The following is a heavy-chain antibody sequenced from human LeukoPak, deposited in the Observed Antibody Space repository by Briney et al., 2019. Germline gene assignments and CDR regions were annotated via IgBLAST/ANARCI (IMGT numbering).Heavy chain of an antibody. Sequence: VASVKVSCTASGYTFTSYAMHWVRQAPGQRLEWMGWINAGNGNATYTQKFQDRVTFTRDTSASTAYMDLSSLRSEDTAVYYCARVSSGWHGYLDYWGQGTPVTVSP. J-gene: IGHJ4*02. CDR1: GYTFTSYA. V-gene: IGHV1-3*01. D-gene: IGHD6-25*01. CDR3: ARVSSGWHGYLDY. CDR2: INAGNGNA.